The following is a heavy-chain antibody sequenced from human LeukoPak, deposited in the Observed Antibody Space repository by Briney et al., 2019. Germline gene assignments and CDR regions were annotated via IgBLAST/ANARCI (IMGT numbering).Heavy chain of an antibody. CDR3: ASTEISYYDILTGSFDY. Sequence: SETLSLTCTVSGGSISSYYWSWIRQPAGKGLEWIGRIYTSGSTNYNPSLKSRVTMSVGTSKNQFSLKLSSVTAADTAVYYCASTEISYYDILTGSFDYWGQGTLVTVSS. J-gene: IGHJ4*02. V-gene: IGHV4-4*07. CDR1: GGSISSYY. D-gene: IGHD3-9*01. CDR2: IYTSGST.